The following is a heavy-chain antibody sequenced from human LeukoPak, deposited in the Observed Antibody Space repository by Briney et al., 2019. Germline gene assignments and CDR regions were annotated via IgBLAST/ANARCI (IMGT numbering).Heavy chain of an antibody. J-gene: IGHJ4*02. V-gene: IGHV3-30*03. D-gene: IGHD4-23*01. CDR1: GFTFSSYG. Sequence: GRSLRLSCAASGFTFSSYGMHWVRQAPGKGLEWVAVISYDGSNKYYADSVKGRFTISRDNSKNTLYLQMNSLRAEDTAMYYCASDYGGIFYWGQGTLVTVSS. CDR3: ASDYGGIFY. CDR2: ISYDGSNK.